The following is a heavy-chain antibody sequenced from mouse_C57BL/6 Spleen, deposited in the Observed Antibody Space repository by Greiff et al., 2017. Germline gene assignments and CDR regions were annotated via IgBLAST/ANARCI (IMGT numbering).Heavy chain of an antibody. CDR3: ARGYYGSRAWFAY. V-gene: IGHV1-78*01. D-gene: IGHD1-1*01. Sequence: QVQLQQPGAELVKPGASVKLSCKASGYTFTDHTIHWMKQRPEQGLEWIGYIYPRDGSTKYNEKFKGKATLTADKSSSTAYMQLNSLTSEDSAVYFCARGYYGSRAWFAYWGQGTLVTVSA. CDR1: GYTFTDHT. J-gene: IGHJ3*01. CDR2: IYPRDGST.